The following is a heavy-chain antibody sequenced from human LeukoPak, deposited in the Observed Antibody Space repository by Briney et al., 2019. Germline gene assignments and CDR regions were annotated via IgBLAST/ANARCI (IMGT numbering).Heavy chain of an antibody. V-gene: IGHV3-23*01. J-gene: IGHJ4*02. CDR2: ISGSGGCT. D-gene: IGHD3-22*01. CDR1: GFTFSSYG. Sequence: QPGGTLRLSCAASGFTFSSYGMSWVRQAPGKGLEWVSVISGSGGCTYYAASVKGRFTISRDNSRNTLYLQMNSLRAEDTAVYYCAKDSRGYQDFFDYWGQGTLVTVSS. CDR3: AKDSRGYQDFFDY.